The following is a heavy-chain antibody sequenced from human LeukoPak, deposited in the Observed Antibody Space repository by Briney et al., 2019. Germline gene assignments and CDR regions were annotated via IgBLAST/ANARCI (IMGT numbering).Heavy chain of an antibody. CDR1: GGSISSSSYY. Sequence: PSETLSLTCTVSGGSISSSSYYWGWIRQPPGKGLEWIGSIYYSGSTYYNPSFKSRVTISVDRSKNQFSLKLSSVTAADTAVYYCSATSIQTPFLGCSGGSCYQADYWGQGTLVTVSS. V-gene: IGHV4-39*07. CDR2: IYYSGST. CDR3: SATSIQTPFLGCSGGSCYQADY. J-gene: IGHJ4*02. D-gene: IGHD2-15*01.